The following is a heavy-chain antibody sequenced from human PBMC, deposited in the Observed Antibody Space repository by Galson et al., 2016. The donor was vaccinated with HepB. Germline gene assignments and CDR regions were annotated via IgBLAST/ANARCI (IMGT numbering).Heavy chain of an antibody. CDR1: GFTFSDYG. J-gene: IGHJ4*02. CDR2: ITYDGSIK. Sequence: SLRLSCAASGFTFSDYGMHWVRQAPGKGLEWVAVITYDGSIKQYAASVKGRFTISRDNSKNTLFLEMNSLRAADTAIYYCAKGEGSTWFYLFDCWGQGTLVAVSS. D-gene: IGHD6-13*01. V-gene: IGHV3-30*18. CDR3: AKGEGSTWFYLFDC.